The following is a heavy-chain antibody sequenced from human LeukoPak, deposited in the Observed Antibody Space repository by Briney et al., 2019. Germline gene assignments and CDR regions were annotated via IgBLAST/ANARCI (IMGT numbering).Heavy chain of an antibody. V-gene: IGHV5-51*01. CDR1: GYSVTTYW. J-gene: IGHJ4*02. CDR2: IYPGDSDT. Sequence: GESLKISSQGSGYSVTTYWIIWARQMPGKGREWMGIIYPGDSDTRYSPSFQGQVTISADTSTNTPYLQWSSLKASDTAIYYCARRPQLRSELDYWGQGTLVTVSS. D-gene: IGHD1-7*01. CDR3: ARRPQLRSELDY.